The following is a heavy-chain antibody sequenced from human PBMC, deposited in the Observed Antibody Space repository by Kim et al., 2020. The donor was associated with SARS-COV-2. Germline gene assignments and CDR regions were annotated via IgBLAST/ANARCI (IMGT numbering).Heavy chain of an antibody. CDR2: IWYDGSNK. D-gene: IGHD3-10*01. V-gene: IGHV3-33*06. Sequence: GGSLRLSCAASGFTFSSYGMHWVRQAPGKGLEWVAVIWYDGSNKYYADSVKGQFTISRDNSKNTLYLQMNSLRAEDTAVYYCAKKDGSGRRYFQHWGQGTLVTVSS. CDR3: AKKDGSGRRYFQH. J-gene: IGHJ1*01. CDR1: GFTFSSYG.